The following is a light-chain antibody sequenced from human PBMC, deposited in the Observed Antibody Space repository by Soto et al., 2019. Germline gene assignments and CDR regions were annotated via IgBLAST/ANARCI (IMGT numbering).Light chain of an antibody. J-gene: IGLJ2*01. CDR1: SSDVGSYNL. V-gene: IGLV2-23*03. CDR2: EGT. Sequence: QSVLTQPASVSGSPGQSITISCTGTSSDVGSYNLVSWYQQHPGKAPKLMIYEGTKRPSGLSNRFSGSKSGNTASLTISGLQAEDEADYYCCSYAGRTTFVFGGGTKVTVL. CDR3: CSYAGRTTFV.